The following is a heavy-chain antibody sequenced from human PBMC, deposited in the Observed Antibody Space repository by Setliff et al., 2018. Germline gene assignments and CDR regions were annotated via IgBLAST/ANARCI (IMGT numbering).Heavy chain of an antibody. CDR3: ARDPLTTTVRHAFDI. D-gene: IGHD4-4*01. CDR1: GYSISSGGYY. Sequence: SETLSLTCAVSGYSISSGGYYWSWIRQHPGKGLEWIGYIYYSGSTYYNPSLKSRVTISVDTSKNQFSLKLRSVTAADTAVYYCARDPLTTTVRHAFDIWGQGTMVTVSS. V-gene: IGHV4-31*11. J-gene: IGHJ3*02. CDR2: IYYSGST.